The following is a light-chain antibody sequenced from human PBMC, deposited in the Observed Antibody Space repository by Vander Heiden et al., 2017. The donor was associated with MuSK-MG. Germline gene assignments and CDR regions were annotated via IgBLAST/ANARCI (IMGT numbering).Light chain of an antibody. CDR3: QQYSTYSET. J-gene: IGKJ1*01. Sequence: DIQMTQSPSTLSASVGDRVTITCRASQSISNWLAWYQQKPGKAPKLIIYKTSNLESGVPSRFSGSGSGTEFTLTISSLQPDDFATYYCQQYSTYSETFGQGTKVXVK. CDR2: KTS. CDR1: QSISNW. V-gene: IGKV1-5*03.